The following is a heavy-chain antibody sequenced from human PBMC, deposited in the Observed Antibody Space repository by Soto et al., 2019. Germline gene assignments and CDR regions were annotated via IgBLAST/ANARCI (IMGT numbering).Heavy chain of an antibody. CDR3: ARAVDGANGYFYYGLDV. D-gene: IGHD2-15*01. CDR2: ILHVLAIA. V-gene: IGHV1-69*04. CDR1: GGTFSNHA. Sequence: QVHLVQSGAEAKKPGSSVTVYCEVSGGTFSNHAISWVRQAPGQGREWLGMILHVLAIANSAQKCQDRVYIPADKSTHTSCVLLSTLRSEYTAVYFCARAVDGANGYFYYGLDVWGQGTTVTVSS. J-gene: IGHJ6*02.